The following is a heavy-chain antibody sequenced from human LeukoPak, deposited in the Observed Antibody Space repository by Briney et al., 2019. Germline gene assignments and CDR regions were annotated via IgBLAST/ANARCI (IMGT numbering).Heavy chain of an antibody. CDR1: GFTFSDHY. V-gene: IGHV3-72*01. Sequence: GGSLRLSCAASGFTFSDHYMDWVRQAPGKGLEWVGRTRNKANSYTTEYAASAKGRFTISRDDSKNSLYLQMTSLKPEDTAVYYCARGMEGYAAGDYYYYYGMDVWGQGTTVTVSS. D-gene: IGHD3-3*01. CDR2: TRNKANSYTT. CDR3: ARGMEGYAAGDYYYYYGMDV. J-gene: IGHJ6*02.